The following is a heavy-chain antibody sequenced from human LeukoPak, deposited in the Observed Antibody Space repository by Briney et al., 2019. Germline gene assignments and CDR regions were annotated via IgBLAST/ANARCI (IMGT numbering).Heavy chain of an antibody. D-gene: IGHD6-13*01. CDR2: INPDSGGT. Sequence: RVASVKVSCKASGYTFSGYYMHWVRQAPGQGPEWMGWINPDSGGTNYAQNFQGSVTMTRDSSISTAYMELSRLRSDDTAVYYCARAVHNSSWWPFDSWGQGTLVTVSS. CDR3: ARAVHNSSWWPFDS. CDR1: GYTFSGYY. J-gene: IGHJ4*02. V-gene: IGHV1-2*04.